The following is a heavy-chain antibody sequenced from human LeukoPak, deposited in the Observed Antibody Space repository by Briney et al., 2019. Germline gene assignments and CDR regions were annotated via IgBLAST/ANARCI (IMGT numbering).Heavy chain of an antibody. V-gene: IGHV4-30-4*01. CDR1: GGSISSGDYY. CDR2: IYYSGST. D-gene: IGHD3-3*01. J-gene: IGHJ4*02. CDR3: ARSYDFWSGYPHYFDY. Sequence: SQTLSLTCTVSGGSISSGDYYWSWIRQPPGKGLEWIGYIYYSGSTYYNPSLKSRVTISVDTSKNQFSLKLSSVTAADTAVYYCARSYDFWSGYPHYFDYWGQGTLVTVSS.